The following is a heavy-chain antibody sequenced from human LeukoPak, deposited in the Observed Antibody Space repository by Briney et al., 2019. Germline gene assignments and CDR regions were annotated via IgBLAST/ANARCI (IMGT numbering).Heavy chain of an antibody. Sequence: GGSLRLSCAASGFSFNNYAMNWVRQAPGKGLEWVSAISGGGSTTYYADSVKGRFTISRDNSKNTLYLQMNSLRAEDTAVYYCARGYDSGYYPPHLDYWGQGTLVTVSS. D-gene: IGHD3-22*01. V-gene: IGHV3-23*01. J-gene: IGHJ4*02. CDR2: ISGGGSTT. CDR1: GFSFNNYA. CDR3: ARGYDSGYYPPHLDY.